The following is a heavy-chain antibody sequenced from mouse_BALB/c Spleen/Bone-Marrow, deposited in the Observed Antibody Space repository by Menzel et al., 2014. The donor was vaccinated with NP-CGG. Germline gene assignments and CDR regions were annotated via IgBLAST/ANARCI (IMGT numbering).Heavy chain of an antibody. Sequence: VQLKHSGPGLVKPGASVKMSCKASRYTFTSSVMHWVKQKPGQGLEWIGYFNPYNDGSKYNEKFKGKATLTSDKSSSTAYMELSSLTSEDSAVYYCAKGGNYRYDFDYWGQGTTLTVSS. CDR1: RYTFTSSV. D-gene: IGHD2-14*01. J-gene: IGHJ2*01. CDR2: FNPYNDGS. CDR3: AKGGNYRYDFDY. V-gene: IGHV1-14*01.